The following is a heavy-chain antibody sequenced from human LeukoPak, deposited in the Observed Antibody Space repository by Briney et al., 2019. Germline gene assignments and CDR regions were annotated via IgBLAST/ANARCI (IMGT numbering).Heavy chain of an antibody. J-gene: IGHJ4*02. CDR1: GGTFSSYA. V-gene: IGHV1-69*05. CDR2: IIPIFGTA. CDR3: ARSSGDSSGPLSY. Sequence: SVKVSCKASGGTFSSYAISWVRQAPGQGLEWMGRIIPIFGTAKYAQKFQGRVTITTDESTSTAYMELSSLRSEDTAVYYCARSSGDSSGPLSYWGQGTLVTVSS. D-gene: IGHD3-22*01.